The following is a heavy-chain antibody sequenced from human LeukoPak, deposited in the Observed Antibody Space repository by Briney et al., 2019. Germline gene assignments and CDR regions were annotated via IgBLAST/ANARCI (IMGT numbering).Heavy chain of an antibody. J-gene: IGHJ6*03. CDR3: ARGGLPIYYYYMDV. CDR1: GYTFTDFY. D-gene: IGHD4-11*01. CDR2: INPNSGGT. V-gene: IGHV1-2*02. Sequence: ASVKVSCKASGYTFTDFYIHWVRQAPGQGLEWMGWINPNSGGTNYAQKFQGRVTMTRDTSISTAYMDLSRLRSDHTAVYFCARGGLPIYYYYMDVSGKGTTVTVSS.